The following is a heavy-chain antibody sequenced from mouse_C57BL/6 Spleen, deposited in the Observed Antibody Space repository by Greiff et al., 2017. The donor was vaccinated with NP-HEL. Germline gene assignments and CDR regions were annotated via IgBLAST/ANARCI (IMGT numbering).Heavy chain of an antibody. J-gene: IGHJ4*01. Sequence: HVQLQQPGAELVRPGTSVKLSCKASGYTFTSYWMHWVKQRPGQGLEWIGVIDPSDSYTNYNQKFKGKATLTVDTSSSTAYMQLSSLTSEDSAVYYCAREDLDYGSSYYAMDYWGQGTSVTVSS. CDR2: IDPSDSYT. V-gene: IGHV1-59*01. D-gene: IGHD1-1*01. CDR1: GYTFTSYW. CDR3: AREDLDYGSSYYAMDY.